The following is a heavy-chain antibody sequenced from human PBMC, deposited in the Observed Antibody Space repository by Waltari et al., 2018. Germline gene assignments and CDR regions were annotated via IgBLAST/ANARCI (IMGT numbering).Heavy chain of an antibody. Sequence: QVQLQESGPGLVTPAETLSLTCAVSDYSISSSNWWSWVRQPPGKGLEWIGEIYHSGSTNYNPSLKSRVTISVDKSKNQFSLKLSSVTAADTAVYYCARDLTMVQGRNYYYYYGMDVWGQGTTVTVSS. CDR3: ARDLTMVQGRNYYYYYGMDV. D-gene: IGHD3-10*01. CDR1: DYSISSSNW. J-gene: IGHJ6*02. CDR2: IYHSGST. V-gene: IGHV4-4*02.